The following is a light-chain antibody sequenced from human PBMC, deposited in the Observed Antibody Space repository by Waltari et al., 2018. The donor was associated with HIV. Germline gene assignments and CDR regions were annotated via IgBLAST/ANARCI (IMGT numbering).Light chain of an antibody. CDR3: QSADSSGSYV. J-gene: IGLJ1*01. Sequence: SYELTQPPPVSVSPGQTARITCSGDALPNKYTYWYQQKPGQAPVLVIYRDSERPSGIPERFSGSSSGTTVTLTISGVQAEDEADYYCQSADSSGSYVFATGTRVTVL. CDR2: RDS. V-gene: IGLV3-25*03. CDR1: ALPNKY.